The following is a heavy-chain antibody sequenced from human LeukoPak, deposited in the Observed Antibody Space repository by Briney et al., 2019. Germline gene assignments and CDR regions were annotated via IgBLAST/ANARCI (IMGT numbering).Heavy chain of an antibody. V-gene: IGHV4-31*03. J-gene: IGHJ4*02. CDR3: ARLPGGY. CDR2: IYNSGSA. Sequence: SETLSLTCTVSGASISSGSYFWSWIRQHPGKGLEWIGYIYNSGSAYYNPSLKSRVIISVDTSKNQFSLKLSSVTAADTAVYHCARLPGGYWGQGTLVIVSS. CDR1: GASISSGSYF. D-gene: IGHD1-26*01.